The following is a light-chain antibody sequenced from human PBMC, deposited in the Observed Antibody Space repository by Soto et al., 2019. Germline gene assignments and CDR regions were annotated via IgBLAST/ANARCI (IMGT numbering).Light chain of an antibody. Sequence: EIGMTQSAATLSVSPGESVSLXCRASQTTGTFLAGSQQKPGKAPRLLTYDASNRATGIPARFSGSGSGTDFTLTISSLEPEDFAVYYCQQRSNWPLTFGQGTRLEIK. CDR2: DAS. CDR1: QTTGTF. V-gene: IGKV3-11*01. J-gene: IGKJ5*01. CDR3: QQRSNWPLT.